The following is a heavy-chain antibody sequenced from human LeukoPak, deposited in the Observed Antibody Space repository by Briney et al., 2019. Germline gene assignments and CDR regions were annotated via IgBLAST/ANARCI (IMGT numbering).Heavy chain of an antibody. D-gene: IGHD5-12*01. Sequence: GASVKVSCKASGYTFTSYAMHWVRQAPGQRLKWMGWINAGNGNTKYSQEFQGRVTITRDTSASTAYMELSSLRSEDMAVYYCARGRLVATITGYYYYYYMDVWGKGTTVTVSS. J-gene: IGHJ6*03. CDR2: INAGNGNT. CDR1: GYTFTSYA. V-gene: IGHV1-3*03. CDR3: ARGRLVATITGYYYYYYMDV.